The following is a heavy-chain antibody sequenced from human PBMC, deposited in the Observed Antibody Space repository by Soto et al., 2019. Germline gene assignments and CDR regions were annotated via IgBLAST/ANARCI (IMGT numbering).Heavy chain of an antibody. CDR1: GYTFSSYD. CDR2: LNPNSGDT. V-gene: IGHV1-8*01. J-gene: IGHJ4*02. Sequence: QVQLVQSGAEVKKPGASVKVSCKASGYTFSSYDINWVRQATGQGLEWIGWLNPNSGDTGYAQKFQGRVTLTRNTSINTAYIELSSLTSDDTAVYFCASSGGGWYLYWGQGNLVTVSS. D-gene: IGHD6-19*01. CDR3: ASSGGGWYLY.